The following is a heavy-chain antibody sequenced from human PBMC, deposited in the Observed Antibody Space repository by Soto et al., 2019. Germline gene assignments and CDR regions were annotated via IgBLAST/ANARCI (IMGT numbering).Heavy chain of an antibody. CDR3: ARPVSSGWYRFDY. D-gene: IGHD6-19*01. CDR1: GGTFSSYA. J-gene: IGHJ4*02. Sequence: SVKFSCKASGGTFSSYAISWVRQAPGQGLEWMGGIIPIFGTANYAQKFQGRVTITADESTSTAYMELSSLRSEDTAVYYCARPVSSGWYRFDYWGQGTLVTVSS. CDR2: IIPIFGTA. V-gene: IGHV1-69*13.